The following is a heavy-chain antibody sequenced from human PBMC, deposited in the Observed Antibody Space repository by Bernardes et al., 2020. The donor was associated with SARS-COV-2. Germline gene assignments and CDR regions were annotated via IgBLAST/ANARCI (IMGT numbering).Heavy chain of an antibody. D-gene: IGHD4-17*01. CDR1: GFTFDDYT. Sequence: GGSLRLSCAASGFTFDDYTMHWVRQAPGKGLEWVSSVSWNSGGIKYADSVKGRYTISRDNAKNSLYLQMNSLRAEDTALYYCAKGGNDYGDYGYFEYWGQGPTVTVSS. CDR2: VSWNSGGI. J-gene: IGHJ4*02. V-gene: IGHV3-9*01. CDR3: AKGGNDYGDYGYFEY.